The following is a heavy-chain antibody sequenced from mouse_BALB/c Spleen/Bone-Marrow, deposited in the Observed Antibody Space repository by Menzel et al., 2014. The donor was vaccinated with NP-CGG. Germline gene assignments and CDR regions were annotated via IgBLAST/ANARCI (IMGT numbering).Heavy chain of an antibody. D-gene: IGHD2-10*02. CDR1: GYTFTSYW. V-gene: IGHV1-69*02. CDR2: IYPSDSYT. Sequence: QVQLQQPGAELVRPGASVKVSCKASGYTFTSYWINWVKQRPGQGLEWIGNIYPSDSYTNYNQNFKDKATLTVDKSSSTAYMQLSSPTSEDSAVYYLTRQYGNYYAMDYWGQGTSVTVSS. J-gene: IGHJ4*01. CDR3: TRQYGNYYAMDY.